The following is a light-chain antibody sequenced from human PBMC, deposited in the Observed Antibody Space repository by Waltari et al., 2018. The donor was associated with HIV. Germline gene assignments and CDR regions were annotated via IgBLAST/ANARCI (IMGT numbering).Light chain of an antibody. J-gene: IGLJ3*02. Sequence: QSVLTQPPSVSAAPGQRVTISCTGSSSNLGAGYDVHCYQQLPGTAPNPLIYSYNNRPAGVPDRFSGSKSGTSASLAIAGLQVEDEADYYCQSYYYMLSGSGVFGGGTKLTVL. CDR3: QSYYYMLSGSGV. CDR1: SSNLGAGYD. CDR2: SYN. V-gene: IGLV1-40*01.